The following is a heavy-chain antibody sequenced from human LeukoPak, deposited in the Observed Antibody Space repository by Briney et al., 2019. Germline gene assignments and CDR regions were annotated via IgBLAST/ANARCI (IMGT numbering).Heavy chain of an antibody. CDR2: ITGSGGST. CDR3: AKAIVVVPAAIRAPYAFDI. CDR1: GFTVSSNY. V-gene: IGHV3-23*01. Sequence: GGSLRLSCAASGFTVSSNYMSWVRQAPGKGLEWVSAITGSGGSTYYADSVKGRFTISRDNSKNTLYLQMNSLRAEDTAVYYCAKAIVVVPAAIRAPYAFDIWGQGTMVTVSS. D-gene: IGHD2-2*01. J-gene: IGHJ3*02.